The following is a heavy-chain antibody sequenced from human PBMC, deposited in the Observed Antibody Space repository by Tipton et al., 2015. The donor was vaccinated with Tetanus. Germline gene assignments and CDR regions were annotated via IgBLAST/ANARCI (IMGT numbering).Heavy chain of an antibody. CDR1: GGTFSNYV. J-gene: IGHJ3*01. D-gene: IGHD3-22*01. CDR2: FSPIFRRP. CDR3: AREAINSEDRRAFDV. V-gene: IGHV1-69*01. Sequence: QLVQSGAEVKKPGSSAKVSCKSSGGTFSNYVFNWVRQAPGQGLEWMGGFSPIFRRPNYAQKFKGRVTISADESTSTAYMELRSLTSADTAIYYCAREAINSEDRRAFDVWGQGTMVTVSP.